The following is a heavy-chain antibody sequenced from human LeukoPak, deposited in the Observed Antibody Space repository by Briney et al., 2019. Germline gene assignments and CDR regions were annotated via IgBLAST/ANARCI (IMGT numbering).Heavy chain of an antibody. CDR3: ARALYYDYVPSPSFDY. J-gene: IGHJ4*02. CDR1: GFTFSSYE. Sequence: GGSLRLSCAASGFTFSSYEMNWVRQAPGKGLEWVSYISSSGSTIYYADSVKGRFTISRDNAKNSLYLQMNSLRAEDTAVYYCARALYYDYVPSPSFDYWGQGTLVTVSS. CDR2: ISSSGSTI. D-gene: IGHD3-16*01. V-gene: IGHV3-48*03.